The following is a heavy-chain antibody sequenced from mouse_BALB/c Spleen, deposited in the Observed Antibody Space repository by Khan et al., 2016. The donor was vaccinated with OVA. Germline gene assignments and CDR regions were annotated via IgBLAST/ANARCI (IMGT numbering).Heavy chain of an antibody. CDR3: ARTPGYYGSNYFDY. J-gene: IGHJ2*01. CDR1: GFTFINYA. D-gene: IGHD1-1*01. CDR2: ISSGGSYT. V-gene: IGHV5-9-3*01. Sequence: EVELVESGGGLVRPGGSLKLSCAASGFTFINYAMSWVRQTPEKRLEWVATISSGGSYTYYPDSLKGRFTISRDNAENTLYLQMSSLRSEDTAMYYCARTPGYYGSNYFDYWGQGTTLTVSS.